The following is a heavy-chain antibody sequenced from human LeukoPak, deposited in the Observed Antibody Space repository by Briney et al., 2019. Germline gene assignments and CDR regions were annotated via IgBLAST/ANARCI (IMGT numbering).Heavy chain of an antibody. D-gene: IGHD1-26*01. V-gene: IGHV3-30*12. J-gene: IGHJ5*02. CDR2: VENDGTTK. CDR1: GFTFRSLG. Sequence: GGSLRLSCPASGFTFRSLGMHWVRQAPGKGLEWVAFVENDGTTKYYADSVKGRFTISGDNAKNTLYLQMNSLRAEDTAVYYCARDRGGSYPGQNWFDPWGQGTLVTVSS. CDR3: ARDRGGSYPGQNWFDP.